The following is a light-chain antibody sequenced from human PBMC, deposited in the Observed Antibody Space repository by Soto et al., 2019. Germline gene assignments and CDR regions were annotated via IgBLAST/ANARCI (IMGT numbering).Light chain of an antibody. CDR2: AAS. CDR3: QQTYSTPIN. J-gene: IGKJ5*01. V-gene: IGKV1-39*01. Sequence: IQMTQAPSSLSASVVDRVTITWRASQTISNYLNWYQQKPGKAPYLLIYAASSLQSGVPSRFSGSSSGTAFTLTITSLQPEDFATYYCQQTYSTPINFGQGTRLEIK. CDR1: QTISNY.